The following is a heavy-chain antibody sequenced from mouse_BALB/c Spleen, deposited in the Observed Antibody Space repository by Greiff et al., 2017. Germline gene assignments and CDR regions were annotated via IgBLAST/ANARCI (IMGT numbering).Heavy chain of an antibody. CDR2: IWAGGST. Sequence: VMLVESGPGLVAPSQSLSITCTVSGFSLTSYGVHWVRQPPGKGLEWLGVIWAGGSTNYNSALMSRLSISKDNSKSQVFLKMNSLQTDDTAMYYGARAGITTVVAHFDYWGQGTTLTVAS. J-gene: IGHJ2*01. CDR1: GFSLTSYG. CDR3: ARAGITTVVAHFDY. D-gene: IGHD1-1*01. V-gene: IGHV2-9*02.